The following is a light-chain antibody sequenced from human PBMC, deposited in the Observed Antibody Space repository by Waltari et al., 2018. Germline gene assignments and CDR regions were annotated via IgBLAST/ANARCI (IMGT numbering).Light chain of an antibody. CDR3: QKYDFLPAT. CDR1: QGFGKY. V-gene: IGKV3-20*01. Sequence: EIVLTQSPGTLSLSPGERATLSCRASQGFGKYFAWYQQRPGQAPRLLLYHTSIRATGSPDRFSGSGYGTDFSLTISRLEPEDFAVYYCQKYDFLPATFGQGTTVEIK. CDR2: HTS. J-gene: IGKJ1*01.